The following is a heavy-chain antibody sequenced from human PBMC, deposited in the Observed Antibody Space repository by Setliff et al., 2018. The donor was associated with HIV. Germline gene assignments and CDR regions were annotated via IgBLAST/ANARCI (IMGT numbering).Heavy chain of an antibody. V-gene: IGHV4-59*01. CDR2: IYYSGST. J-gene: IGHJ4*02. Sequence: SETLSLTCTVSSGSINSDYWSWIRQPPGKGLEWMGYIYYSGSTNYNSSLKSRVTISVDTSKNPCSLKLSSVTAADTAVYYCARGVRGVIIDWYYFDYWGQGTLVTV. D-gene: IGHD3-10*01. CDR1: SGSINSDY. CDR3: ARGVRGVIIDWYYFDY.